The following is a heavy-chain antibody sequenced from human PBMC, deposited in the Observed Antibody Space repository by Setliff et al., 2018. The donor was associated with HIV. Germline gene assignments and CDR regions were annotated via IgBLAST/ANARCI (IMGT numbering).Heavy chain of an antibody. CDR2: ISSSSSYI. CDR1: GFTFSSYS. CDR3: ARDGNVGWNDLDY. Sequence: NPGGSLRLSCAASGFTFSSYSMNWVRQAPGKGLEWVSSISSSSSYIYYADSVKGRFTISRDNAKNSLYLQMNSLRAEDTAVYYCARDGNVGWNDLDYWGQGTLVTVSS. D-gene: IGHD1-1*01. V-gene: IGHV3-21*01. J-gene: IGHJ4*02.